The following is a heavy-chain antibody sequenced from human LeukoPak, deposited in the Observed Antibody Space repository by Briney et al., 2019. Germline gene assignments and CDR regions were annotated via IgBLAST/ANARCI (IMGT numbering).Heavy chain of an antibody. CDR1: GYSFTSYW. CDR3: ARPSLAYYYGSGTYWAY. V-gene: IGHV5-51*01. CDR2: IYPTDSDT. J-gene: IGHJ4*02. D-gene: IGHD3-10*01. Sequence: GESLKIYCKASGYSFTSYWIGWVSQIPGKGLEFLGIIYPTDSDTRVSPSFQGQFTNSVLKSIRTASMHSSSLQVSDTVINFGARPSLAYYYGSGTYWAYWGQGTLVTVSS.